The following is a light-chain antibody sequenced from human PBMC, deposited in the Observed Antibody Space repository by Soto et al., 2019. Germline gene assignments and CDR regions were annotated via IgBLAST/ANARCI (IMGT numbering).Light chain of an antibody. CDR3: QQFGTSPPST. CDR2: GAS. CDR1: QSVSSNY. Sequence: EIVLTQSPGTLPLSPGERATLSCRASQSVSSNYLAWYQQKPGQAPRLLIYGASSRATAIPDRFSGSGSGTDFALTISRLEPEDFAVYYCQQFGTSPPSTFGQGTRLEIK. V-gene: IGKV3-20*01. J-gene: IGKJ5*01.